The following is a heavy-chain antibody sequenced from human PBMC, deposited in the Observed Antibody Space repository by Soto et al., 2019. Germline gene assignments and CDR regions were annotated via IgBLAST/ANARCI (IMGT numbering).Heavy chain of an antibody. CDR2: IYYSGST. Sequence: QVQLQESGPGLVKPSQTLSLTCTVSGGSISSGGYYWSWIRQHPGKGLEWIGYIYYSGSTYYNPCLQSRVTTSGGTSKHPLSLKLSSVSAADTAVYCWARTIIALVPAAPLTSRFDPWGQGAPVTVSS. CDR1: GGSISSGGYY. V-gene: IGHV4-31*03. CDR3: ARTIIALVPAAPLTSRFDP. D-gene: IGHD2-2*01. J-gene: IGHJ5*02.